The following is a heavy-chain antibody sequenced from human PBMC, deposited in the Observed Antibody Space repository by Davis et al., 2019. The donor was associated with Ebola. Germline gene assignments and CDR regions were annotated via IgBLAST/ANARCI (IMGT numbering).Heavy chain of an antibody. CDR1: GYTFTSYY. CDR3: ARSPGDCSGGSCSYYYYYGMDV. V-gene: IGHV1-46*01. D-gene: IGHD2-15*01. CDR2: INPSGGSP. Sequence: ASVKVSCKASGYTFTSYYMHWVRQAPGQGLEWMGIINPSGGSPSYAQKFQGRVTMTRDTSTSTVYMELSSLRSEDAAVYYCARSPGDCSGGSCSYYYYYGMDVWGQGTTVTVSS. J-gene: IGHJ6*02.